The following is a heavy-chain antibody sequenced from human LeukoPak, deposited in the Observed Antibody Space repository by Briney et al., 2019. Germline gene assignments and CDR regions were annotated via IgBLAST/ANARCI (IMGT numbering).Heavy chain of an antibody. Sequence: SETLSLTRTVSGGSISSYYWSWIRRPAGKGLEWIGRIYTSGSTNYNPSLKSRVTISVDTSKNQFSLKLSSVTAADTAVYYCASGPFVVTPTYWGQGTLVTVSS. J-gene: IGHJ4*02. CDR3: ASGPFVVTPTY. V-gene: IGHV4-4*07. CDR2: IYTSGST. CDR1: GGSISSYY. D-gene: IGHD2-21*01.